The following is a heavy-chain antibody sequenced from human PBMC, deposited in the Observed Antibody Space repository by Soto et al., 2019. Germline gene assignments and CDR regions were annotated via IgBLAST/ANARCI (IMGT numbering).Heavy chain of an antibody. J-gene: IGHJ6*02. D-gene: IGHD5-18*01. CDR3: DRTGLRHGMAV. V-gene: IGHV3-30-3*01. CDR2: ISCDGSNN. CDR1: GFIFSNYS. Sequence: QVQLVESGGGVVQPGGSLRLSCEASGFIFSNYSMHWVRQAPGKGLEWVAVISCDGSNNNYADSVTGRFTISRDNSKITLYLQMNSLRAEHTAVYYCDRTGLRHGMAVWGHGTTVTVSS.